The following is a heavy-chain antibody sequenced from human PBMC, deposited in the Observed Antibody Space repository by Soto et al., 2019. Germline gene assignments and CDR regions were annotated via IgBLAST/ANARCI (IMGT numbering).Heavy chain of an antibody. CDR2: IIPIFGTA. J-gene: IGHJ3*02. CDR3: ASVPPYYYDSSGYYSSAFDI. V-gene: IGHV1-69*13. D-gene: IGHD3-22*01. CDR1: GGTFSSYA. Sequence: SVKVACKASGGTFSSYASSWGRQAPGQGLEWLGGIIPIFGTANYAQKFQGRVTITADESTSTAYMELSSLRSEDTAVYYCASVPPYYYDSSGYYSSAFDIWGQGTMVTVSS.